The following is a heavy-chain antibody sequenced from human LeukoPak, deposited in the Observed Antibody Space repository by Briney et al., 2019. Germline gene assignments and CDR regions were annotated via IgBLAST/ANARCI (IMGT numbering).Heavy chain of an antibody. Sequence: GGSLRLSCAASGLTVSNNYMSWVRQAPEKGLEWASVIYSDDSTYYADSVKGRFTISRDNSKNTLYLQMNSLRAEDTAVYYCARGVPDYYESSGYFDYWGQGTLVTVSS. CDR1: GLTVSNNY. D-gene: IGHD3-22*01. CDR3: ARGVPDYYESSGYFDY. CDR2: IYSDDST. V-gene: IGHV3-53*01. J-gene: IGHJ4*02.